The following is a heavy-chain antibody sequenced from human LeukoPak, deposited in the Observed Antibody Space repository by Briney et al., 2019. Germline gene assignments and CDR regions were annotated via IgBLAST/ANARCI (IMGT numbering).Heavy chain of an antibody. Sequence: GASVKVSCKTSGGTFTSDAISWVRQAPGQGLEWMGGIIHIFDSPNYVQRFQDRLTITTDESTTTAYMELSSLTSDDTAIYYCAVGIVPAAHLDHWGQGTLVPVSS. D-gene: IGHD2-2*01. J-gene: IGHJ4*02. CDR2: IIHIFDSP. CDR1: GGTFTSDA. V-gene: IGHV1-69*05. CDR3: AVGIVPAAHLDH.